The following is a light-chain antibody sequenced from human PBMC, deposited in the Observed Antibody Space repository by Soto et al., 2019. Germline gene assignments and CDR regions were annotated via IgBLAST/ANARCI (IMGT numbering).Light chain of an antibody. V-gene: IGKV3-20*01. CDR2: GAS. CDR3: QQYGSSRT. CDR1: QSVSSSY. Sequence: EIVWTQSPGTLSLSPGERATLSCRASQSVSSSYLAWYQQKPGQAPRLLIYGASSRATGVPDSFSGSGSGTDFPLTISRLEPEDFAAYYCQQYGSSRTFGQGTRLEIK. J-gene: IGKJ5*01.